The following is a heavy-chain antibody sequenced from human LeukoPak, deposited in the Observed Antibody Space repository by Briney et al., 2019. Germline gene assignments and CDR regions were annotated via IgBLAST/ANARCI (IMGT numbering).Heavy chain of an antibody. D-gene: IGHD1-26*01. Sequence: PGGSLRLSCAASGFTFSNAWMSWVRQAPGKGLEWVGRIKSKTDGGTTYYAAPVKGRFTISRDDSKNTLYLQMNSLKTEDTAVYYCTTDLTRVYSGSYSHWYFDLWGRGTLVTVSS. CDR1: GFTFSNAW. V-gene: IGHV3-15*01. CDR2: IKSKTDGGTT. CDR3: TTDLTRVYSGSYSHWYFDL. J-gene: IGHJ2*01.